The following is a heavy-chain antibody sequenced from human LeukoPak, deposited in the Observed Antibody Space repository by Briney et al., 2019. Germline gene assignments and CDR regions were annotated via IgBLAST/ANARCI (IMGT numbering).Heavy chain of an antibody. V-gene: IGHV3-9*01. D-gene: IGHD3-22*01. J-gene: IGHJ6*02. Sequence: GGSLRLSCAASGFTFSSYTMNWVRQAPGKGLEWVSGITWNRDNIGYGDSVKGRFTISRDNVKNVLYLQMTSLRPEDTALYYCAKDLSSAITSALVLDVWGQGTTVIVSS. CDR2: ITWNRDNI. CDR1: GFTFSSYT. CDR3: AKDLSSAITSALVLDV.